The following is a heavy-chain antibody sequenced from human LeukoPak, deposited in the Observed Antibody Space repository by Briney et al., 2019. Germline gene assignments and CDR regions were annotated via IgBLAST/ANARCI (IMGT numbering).Heavy chain of an antibody. CDR3: ARSNNDGDYLGVGFDY. D-gene: IGHD4-17*01. Sequence: ASVKVSCKASGYTFISYAMNWVRQAPGQGLEWIGWINTNTGNPTYAQGFTGRFVFSLDTSVSTAYLQISSLQAEDTAVYYCARSNNDGDYLGVGFDYWGQGTLVTVSS. CDR1: GYTFISYA. J-gene: IGHJ4*02. CDR2: INTNTGNP. V-gene: IGHV7-4-1*02.